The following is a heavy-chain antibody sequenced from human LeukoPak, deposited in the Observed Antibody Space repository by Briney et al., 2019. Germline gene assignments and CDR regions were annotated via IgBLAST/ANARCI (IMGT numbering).Heavy chain of an antibody. D-gene: IGHD6-13*01. CDR3: ASARPTSSWTAFDI. Sequence: GGSLRLSCAASGFTFSSYVMHRVRQAPGKGLEWVTIIWFDGNNKYYADSVKGRFTISRDNSKNTLYLQMNSLRAEDTAVYYCASARPTSSWTAFDIWGQGTMVTVSS. CDR2: IWFDGNNK. V-gene: IGHV3-33*01. J-gene: IGHJ3*02. CDR1: GFTFSSYV.